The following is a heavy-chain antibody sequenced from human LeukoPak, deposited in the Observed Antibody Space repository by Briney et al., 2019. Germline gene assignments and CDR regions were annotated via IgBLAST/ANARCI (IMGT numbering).Heavy chain of an antibody. V-gene: IGHV1-69*13. D-gene: IGHD3-9*01. J-gene: IGHJ4*02. Sequence: ASVKVSCKASGGTFSSYATSWVRQAPGQGLEWMGGIIPIFGTANYAQKFQGRVTITADESTSTAYMELSSLRSEDTAVYYCARLYDILTGYFDYWGQGTLVTVSS. CDR1: GGTFSSYA. CDR3: ARLYDILTGYFDY. CDR2: IIPIFGTA.